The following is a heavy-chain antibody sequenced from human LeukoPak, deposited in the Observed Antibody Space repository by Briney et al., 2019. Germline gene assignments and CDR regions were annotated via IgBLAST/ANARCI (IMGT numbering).Heavy chain of an antibody. V-gene: IGHV1-18*01. CDR3: ARAAVPNSALIAVRRFFDY. J-gene: IGHJ4*02. Sequence: ASVKVSCKASGYTFTSYGISWVRQAPGQGLEWMGWISAYNGNTNYAQKLQGRVTMTTDTSTSTAYMELRSLRSEDTAVYYCARAAVPNSALIAVRRFFDYWGRGTLVTVSS. D-gene: IGHD6-6*01. CDR2: ISAYNGNT. CDR1: GYTFTSYG.